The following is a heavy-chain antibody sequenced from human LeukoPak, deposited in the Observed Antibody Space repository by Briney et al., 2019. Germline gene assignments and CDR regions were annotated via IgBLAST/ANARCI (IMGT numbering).Heavy chain of an antibody. J-gene: IGHJ4*02. D-gene: IGHD6-19*01. CDR3: AREEWLGIDY. Sequence: SGTLSLTCTVSGGSISSGSYYWSWIRQPAGKGLEWIGRFYTSGSTNYNPSLKSRVTISVDTSKNQFFLKLSSVTAADTAVYYCAREEWLGIDYWGQGTLVIVSS. V-gene: IGHV4-61*02. CDR2: FYTSGST. CDR1: GGSISSGSYY.